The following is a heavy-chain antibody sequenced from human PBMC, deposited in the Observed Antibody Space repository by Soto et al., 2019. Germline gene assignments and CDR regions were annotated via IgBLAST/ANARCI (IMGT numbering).Heavy chain of an antibody. V-gene: IGHV3-30-3*01. Sequence: QVQLVESGGGVVQPGRSLRLSCAASGFTFSSYAMHWVRQAPGKGLEWVAVISYDGSNKYYADSVKGRFTISRDNSKNTLYLQMNSLRAEDTAVYYCARGGKYGDYVLDYWGQGTLVTVSS. D-gene: IGHD4-17*01. J-gene: IGHJ4*02. CDR3: ARGGKYGDYVLDY. CDR1: GFTFSSYA. CDR2: ISYDGSNK.